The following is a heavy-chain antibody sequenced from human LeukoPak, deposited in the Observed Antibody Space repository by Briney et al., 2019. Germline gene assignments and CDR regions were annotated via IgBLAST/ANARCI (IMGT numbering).Heavy chain of an antibody. Sequence: SGSGGSTYYADSVKGRFTISRDNSKNTLYLQMNSLRAEDTAVYYCAKEEPRILTGYPFDYWGQGTLVTVSS. CDR3: AKEEPRILTGYPFDY. J-gene: IGHJ4*02. CDR2: SGSGGST. V-gene: IGHV3-23*01. D-gene: IGHD3-9*01.